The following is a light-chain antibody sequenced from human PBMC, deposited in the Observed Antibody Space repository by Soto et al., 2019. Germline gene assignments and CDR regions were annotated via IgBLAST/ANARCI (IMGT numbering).Light chain of an antibody. CDR1: SSNIGAGYD. CDR2: EVT. Sequence: QSVLTQPPSVSGAPGQRVTISCTGSSSNIGAGYDVHWYQHHPGKAPQLMIYEVTKRPSGVSDRFSGSKSGNTASLTISGLQAEHEADYYCCSYAGSSNFYVFGTGTKVTVL. V-gene: IGLV2-23*02. CDR3: CSYAGSSNFYV. J-gene: IGLJ1*01.